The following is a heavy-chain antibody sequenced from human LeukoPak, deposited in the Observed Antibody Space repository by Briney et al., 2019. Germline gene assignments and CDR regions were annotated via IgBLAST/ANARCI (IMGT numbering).Heavy chain of an antibody. J-gene: IGHJ3*02. CDR1: GYTFTGYY. D-gene: IGHD2-2*01. CDR3: AEAKGVVVPAAASYAFDI. Sequence: GASVKVSCKASGYTFTGYYMHWVRQAPGQGLEWMGWINPNSGGTNYAQKFRGRVTMTRDTSISTAYMELSRLRSDDTAVYYCAEAKGVVVPAAASYAFDIWGQGTMVTVSS. V-gene: IGHV1-2*02. CDR2: INPNSGGT.